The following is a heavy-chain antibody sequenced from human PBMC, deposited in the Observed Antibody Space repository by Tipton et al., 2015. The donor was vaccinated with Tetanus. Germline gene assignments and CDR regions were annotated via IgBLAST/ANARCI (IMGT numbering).Heavy chain of an antibody. J-gene: IGHJ6*02. D-gene: IGHD3-22*01. CDR3: ARDLGRSHKGGYYSYYYYGMDV. CDR2: TYYRSKWYN. V-gene: IGHV6-1*01. Sequence: TLSLTCAISGDSVSSNSAAWNWIRQSPSRGLEWLGRTYYRSKWYNDYAVSVKSRITINPDTSKNQFSLQLNSVTPEDTAVYYCARDLGRSHKGGYYSYYYYGMDVWGQGTTVTVSS. CDR1: GDSVSSNSAA.